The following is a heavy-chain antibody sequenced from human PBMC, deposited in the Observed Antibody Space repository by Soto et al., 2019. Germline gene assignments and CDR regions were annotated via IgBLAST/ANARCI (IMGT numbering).Heavy chain of an antibody. CDR1: GDSVTSHY. J-gene: IGHJ4*02. D-gene: IGHD4-4*01. CDR3: ARGGIDYSNNKPYYFDS. Sequence: PSETLSLTCSFSGDSVTSHYLTWIRQSPEKGLEWIGYMHYTGFSHYNPSLKSRLTISVDRSKNQFSLKLTSVTAADTAVYYCARGGIDYSNNKPYYFDSWGQGTLVTVSS. V-gene: IGHV4-59*02. CDR2: MHYTGFS.